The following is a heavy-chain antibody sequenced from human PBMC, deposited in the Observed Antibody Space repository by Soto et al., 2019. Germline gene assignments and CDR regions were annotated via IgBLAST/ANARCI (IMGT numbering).Heavy chain of an antibody. CDR1: GFTFSSYG. CDR3: ATLLNSGYDYSPWGSVDYFDY. V-gene: IGHV3-33*01. J-gene: IGHJ4*02. Sequence: GGSLRLSCAASGFTFSSYGMHWVRQAPGKGLEWVAVIWYDGSNKYYADSVKGRFTISRDNSKNTLYLQMNSLRAEDTAVYYYATLLNSGYDYSPWGSVDYFDYWGQGTLVTVSS. D-gene: IGHD5-12*01. CDR2: IWYDGSNK.